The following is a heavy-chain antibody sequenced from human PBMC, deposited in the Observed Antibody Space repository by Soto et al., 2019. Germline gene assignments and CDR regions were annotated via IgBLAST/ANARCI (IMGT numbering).Heavy chain of an antibody. V-gene: IGHV1-2*02. D-gene: IGHD3-3*01. CDR3: AGWGGVGVAGSAAFDM. Sequence: QLHLVQSGAVVKKPGASVTVSCSASGYPVTAYYMHWVRQAPGRGLEWMGGINPATGAAKYTQTFQGRVTMARDTPTSQVCMELGGLTTGDRAGFYVAGWGGVGVAGSAAFDMWGQGTLVTVSS. CDR1: GYPVTAYY. CDR2: INPATGAA. J-gene: IGHJ3*02.